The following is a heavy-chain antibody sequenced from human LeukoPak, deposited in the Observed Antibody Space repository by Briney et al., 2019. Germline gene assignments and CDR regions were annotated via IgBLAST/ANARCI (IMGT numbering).Heavy chain of an antibody. J-gene: IGHJ4*02. D-gene: IGHD6-13*01. CDR2: IYYTGTT. CDR3: ARSAFLVTAPGLYYFDY. CDR1: GGSISSYY. V-gene: IGHV4-59*12. Sequence: SETPSLTCTVSGGSISSYYWSWIRQPPGKGLESFGYIYYTGTTNYNPSLKSRVTISVDTSKNQFSLKLSSVTAADTAVYYCARSAFLVTAPGLYYFDYWGQGTLVAVSS.